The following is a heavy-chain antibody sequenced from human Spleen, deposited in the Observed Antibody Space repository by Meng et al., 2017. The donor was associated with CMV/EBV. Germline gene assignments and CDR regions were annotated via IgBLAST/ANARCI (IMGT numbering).Heavy chain of an antibody. V-gene: IGHV1-18*01. D-gene: IGHD1-26*01. Sequence: SVYTFPNYGLPWVRQSRGQGLGWLGWIRVYNGTPRYPQPLLRRVPMPTDTSTSTAYMELRSLRSDDTAVYYCARGGGVGATSDSPLAYWGQGTLVTVSS. J-gene: IGHJ4*02. CDR3: ARGGGVGATSDSPLAY. CDR1: VYTFPNYG. CDR2: IRVYNGTP.